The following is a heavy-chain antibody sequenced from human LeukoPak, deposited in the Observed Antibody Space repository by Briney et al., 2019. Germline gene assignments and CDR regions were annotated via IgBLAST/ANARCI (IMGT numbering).Heavy chain of an antibody. J-gene: IGHJ4*02. Sequence: GGSLRLSCAASGFTFSSYSMNWVRQAPGKGLEWVSSISSSSSYIYYADSVKGRFTISRDNAKNSLYLQMNSLRAEDTAVYYCAREEYSGSYYFDYWSQGTLVTVSS. CDR3: AREEYSGSYYFDY. D-gene: IGHD1-26*01. CDR1: GFTFSSYS. V-gene: IGHV3-21*01. CDR2: ISSSSSYI.